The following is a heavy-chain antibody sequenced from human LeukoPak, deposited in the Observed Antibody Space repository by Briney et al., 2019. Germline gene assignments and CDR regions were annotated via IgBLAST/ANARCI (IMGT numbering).Heavy chain of an antibody. CDR2: INHSGST. V-gene: IGHV4-34*01. CDR3: ARLRPLGAFDI. Sequence: SETLSLTCAVYGGSFSGYYWSWIRYPPGKGLEWIGEINHSGSTNYNPSLKSRVTISVDTSKNQFSLKLSSVTAADTAVYYCARLRPLGAFDIWGQGTMVTVSS. CDR1: GGSFSGYY. J-gene: IGHJ3*02.